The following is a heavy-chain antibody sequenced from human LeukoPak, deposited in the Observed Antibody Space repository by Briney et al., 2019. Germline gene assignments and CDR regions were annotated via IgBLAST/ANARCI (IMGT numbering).Heavy chain of an antibody. CDR2: ISYSGST. CDR3: ASSTTGTRFVDY. D-gene: IGHD1-1*01. V-gene: IGHV4-59*01. Sequence: SETLSLTCTVSGGSISSYYWSWIRQPPGKGRKWIGYISYSGSTNYNPSLKSRVTISADTSKNQFSLNLSSVTAADTAVYYCASSTTGTRFVDYWGQGTLVTVSS. J-gene: IGHJ4*02. CDR1: GGSISSYY.